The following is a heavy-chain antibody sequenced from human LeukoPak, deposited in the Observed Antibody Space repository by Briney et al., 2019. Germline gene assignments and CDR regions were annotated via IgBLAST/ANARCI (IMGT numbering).Heavy chain of an antibody. J-gene: IGHJ4*02. CDR3: ASEIAAAGTVVDY. CDR2: ISRSGSTI. Sequence: PGGSLRLSCAASGFTFSSYEMNWVRQAPGKGLEWVSYISRSGSTIYYADSVKGRFTISRDNAKNSLYLQMNSLRAEDTAVYYCASEIAAAGTVVDYWGQGTLVTVSS. CDR1: GFTFSSYE. V-gene: IGHV3-48*03. D-gene: IGHD6-13*01.